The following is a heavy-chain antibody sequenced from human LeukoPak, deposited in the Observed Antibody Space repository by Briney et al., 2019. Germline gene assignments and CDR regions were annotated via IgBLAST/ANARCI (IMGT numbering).Heavy chain of an antibody. D-gene: IGHD5-18*01. CDR3: AKEARIQLWFPFDY. J-gene: IGHJ4*02. CDR2: ISWNSGST. CDR1: GFTFDDYA. V-gene: IGHV3-9*01. Sequence: GRSLRLSCAASGFTFDDYAMHWVRQAPGKGLEWVSGISWNSGSTGYADSVKGRFTISRDNAKNSLYLQMNSLRAEDTALYYCAKEARIQLWFPFDYWGQGTLVTVSS.